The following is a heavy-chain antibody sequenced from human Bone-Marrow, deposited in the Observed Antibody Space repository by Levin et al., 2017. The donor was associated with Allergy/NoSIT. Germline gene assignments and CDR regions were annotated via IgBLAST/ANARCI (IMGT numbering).Heavy chain of an antibody. D-gene: IGHD3-9*01. CDR2: IYSGGST. CDR3: ARDGSDILSGYDY. V-gene: IGHV4-39*02. J-gene: IGHJ4*02. CDR1: GGSISRNSYY. Sequence: PSETLSLTCTVSGGSISRNSYYWAWIRRPPGRGLEWIGTIYSGGSTYFNPSLKSRITISIDTSKNQFSLKLSSVTAADTAVDYCARDGSDILSGYDYWGQGTLVTVSS.